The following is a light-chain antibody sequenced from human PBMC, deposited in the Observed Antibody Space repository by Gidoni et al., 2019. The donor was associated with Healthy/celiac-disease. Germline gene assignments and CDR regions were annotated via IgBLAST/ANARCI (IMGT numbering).Light chain of an antibody. V-gene: IGKV1-27*01. CDR3: QKYNSAPLT. CDR2: AAS. CDR1: QGISNY. J-gene: IGKJ4*01. Sequence: DIQMTQSPSSLSASVGDRVTITCRASQGISNYLAWYQQKPGKVPKLLSYAASTLQSGVPSRFSGSGSGTDFTLTISRLQPEDVATYYCQKYNSAPLTFGGGTKVEIK.